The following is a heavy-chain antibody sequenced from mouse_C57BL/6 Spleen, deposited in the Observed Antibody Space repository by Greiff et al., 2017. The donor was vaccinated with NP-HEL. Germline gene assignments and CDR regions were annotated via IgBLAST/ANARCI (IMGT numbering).Heavy chain of an antibody. Sequence: EVKVVESGPGLAKPSHTLSLTCSVTGYSITSDYWNWIRKFPGNKLEYMGYISYSGSTYYNPSLKSRISITRDTSKNQYYLQLNSVTTEDTATYYCARRSPYYGSSYWYFDVWGTGTTVTVSS. D-gene: IGHD1-1*01. CDR2: ISYSGST. V-gene: IGHV3-8*01. CDR1: GYSITSDY. J-gene: IGHJ1*03. CDR3: ARRSPYYGSSYWYFDV.